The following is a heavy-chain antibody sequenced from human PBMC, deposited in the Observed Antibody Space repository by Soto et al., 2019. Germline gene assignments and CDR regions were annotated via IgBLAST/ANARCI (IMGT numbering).Heavy chain of an antibody. CDR3: ARASAVTTTSHSDY. Sequence: APVKVSCKASGGTFIRYTISWVRQAPGQGLDWMGRIIPILGITNYAQKFQGRVTITADKSTSTAYMELSSLRSEDTAVYYCARASAVTTTSHSDYWGQGTLVTVSS. D-gene: IGHD4-17*01. CDR1: GGTFIRYT. J-gene: IGHJ4*02. V-gene: IGHV1-69*02. CDR2: IIPILGIT.